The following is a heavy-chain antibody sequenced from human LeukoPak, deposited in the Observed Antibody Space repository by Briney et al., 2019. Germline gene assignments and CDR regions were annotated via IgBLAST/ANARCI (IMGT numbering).Heavy chain of an antibody. D-gene: IGHD3-9*01. V-gene: IGHV1-8*01. CDR3: ARGRGTINWFDP. Sequence: ASVKVSCKASGYTFTSYDINWVRQATGQGLEWMGWMNPNSGNTGYAQKFQGRVTMTRNTSISTAYMELSSLRSEDTAVYYCARGRGTINWFDPWGQGTLVTVSS. CDR1: GYTFTSYD. CDR2: MNPNSGNT. J-gene: IGHJ5*02.